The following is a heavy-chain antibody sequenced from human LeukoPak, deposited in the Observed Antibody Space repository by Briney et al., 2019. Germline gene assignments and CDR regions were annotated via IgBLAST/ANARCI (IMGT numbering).Heavy chain of an antibody. CDR1: GGSFSGYY. Sequence: SETLSLTCAVYGGSFSGYYWSWIRQPPGKGLEWIGEINHSGSTNYNPSLKSRVTISVDTSKNQFSLKLSSVTAADTAVYYCASRKRSGCSSTSCFLNWFDPWGQGTLVTVPS. J-gene: IGHJ5*02. V-gene: IGHV4-34*01. CDR3: ASRKRSGCSSTSCFLNWFDP. D-gene: IGHD2-2*01. CDR2: INHSGST.